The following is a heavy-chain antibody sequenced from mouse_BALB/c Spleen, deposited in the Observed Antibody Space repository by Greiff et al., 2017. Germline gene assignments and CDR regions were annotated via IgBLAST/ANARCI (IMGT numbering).Heavy chain of an antibody. V-gene: IGHV1S22*01. CDR2: IYPGSGST. Sequence: LQQPGSELVRPGASVKLSCKASGYTFTSYWMHWVKQRHGQGLEWIGNIYPGSGSTNYDEKFKSKGTLTVDTSSSTAYMHLSSLTSEDSAVYYCTRGLPYAMDYWGQGTSVTVSS. J-gene: IGHJ4*01. CDR3: TRGLPYAMDY. CDR1: GYTFTSYW. D-gene: IGHD6-1*01.